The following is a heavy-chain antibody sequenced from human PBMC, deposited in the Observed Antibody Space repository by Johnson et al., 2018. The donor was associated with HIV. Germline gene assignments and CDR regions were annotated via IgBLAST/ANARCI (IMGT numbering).Heavy chain of an antibody. CDR1: GFTFSSYA. J-gene: IGHJ3*02. CDR2: ISGSTGST. V-gene: IGHV3-23*04. D-gene: IGHD6-6*01. Sequence: VQLVESGGGVVQPGRSLRLSCAASGFTFSSYAMSWVRQAPGKGLEWVSAISGSTGSTYYADSVKGRFTISRDNSKNTLYLQMNSLRAEDTAVYYCAREATGSSYAFDIWGQGTMVTVSS. CDR3: AREATGSSYAFDI.